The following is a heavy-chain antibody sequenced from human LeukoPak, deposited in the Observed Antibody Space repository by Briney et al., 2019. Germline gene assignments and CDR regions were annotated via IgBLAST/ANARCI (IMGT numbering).Heavy chain of an antibody. D-gene: IGHD2-15*01. Sequence: GGSLRLSCAASGFTVSSNYMSWVRQAPGKGLEWVSVIYSGGSTYYADSVKGRFTISRDNSKNTLYLQMNSLRAEDTAVYYCARGVCSGGSCYFDYFDYWGQGTLVTVSS. CDR2: IYSGGST. V-gene: IGHV3-66*01. CDR1: GFTVSSNY. J-gene: IGHJ4*02. CDR3: ARGVCSGGSCYFDYFDY.